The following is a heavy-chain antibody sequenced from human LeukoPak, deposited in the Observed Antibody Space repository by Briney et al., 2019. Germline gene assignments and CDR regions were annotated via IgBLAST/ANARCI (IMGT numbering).Heavy chain of an antibody. V-gene: IGHV4-30-2*01. CDR1: GGSISSGGYS. CDR3: ARLNLKYYYSSGPNDY. CDR2: FYHSGST. J-gene: IGHJ4*02. D-gene: IGHD3-10*01. Sequence: PSETLSLTCAVSGGSISSGGYSWSWIRQPPGKGLEWIGYFYHSGSTYYNPSLKSRVTISVDTSKNQFSLKLSSVTAADSAVYYCARLNLKYYYSSGPNDYWSQGTLVTVSS.